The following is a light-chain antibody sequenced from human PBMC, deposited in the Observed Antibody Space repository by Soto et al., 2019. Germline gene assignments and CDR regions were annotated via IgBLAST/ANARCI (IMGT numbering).Light chain of an antibody. CDR2: DVS. V-gene: IGLV2-8*01. J-gene: IGLJ1*01. CDR3: SSYAGSNNYV. Sequence: QSVLTQPPSASGSPGQSVTISCTGTSSDVGGYNYVSWYQHHPGKAPKLMIYDVSKRPSGVPDRFSGSKSGNTASLTVSGLQAEDKADYYCSSYAGSNNYVFGTGTKVTVL. CDR1: SSDVGGYNY.